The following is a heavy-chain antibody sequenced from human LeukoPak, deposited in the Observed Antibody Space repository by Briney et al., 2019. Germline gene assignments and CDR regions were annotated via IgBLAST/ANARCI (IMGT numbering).Heavy chain of an antibody. Sequence: PGGSLRLSCVASGFAFATYGMHWVRQAPGKGLEWVSYISSSGSTIYYADSVKGRFTISRDNAKNSLYLQMNSLRAEDTAVYYCARGYDFWSGAREMDVWGKGTTVTVSS. D-gene: IGHD3-3*01. V-gene: IGHV3-48*04. CDR3: ARGYDFWSGAREMDV. CDR2: ISSSGSTI. J-gene: IGHJ6*04. CDR1: GFAFATYG.